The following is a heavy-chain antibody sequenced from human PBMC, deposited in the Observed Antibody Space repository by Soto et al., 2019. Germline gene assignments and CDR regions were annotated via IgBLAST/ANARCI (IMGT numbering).Heavy chain of an antibody. CDR1: GLTFSSYG. J-gene: IGHJ4*02. CDR3: AKGHIIAAAGTAFDY. V-gene: IGHV3-30*18. CDR2: ISYDGSNK. D-gene: IGHD6-13*01. Sequence: GGPLRLSCAASGLTFSSYGMHWVRKAPGKGLEWVAVISYDGSNKYYADSVKGRFTISRDNSKNTLYLQMNSLRAEDTAVYYCAKGHIIAAAGTAFDYWGQGTLVTVSS.